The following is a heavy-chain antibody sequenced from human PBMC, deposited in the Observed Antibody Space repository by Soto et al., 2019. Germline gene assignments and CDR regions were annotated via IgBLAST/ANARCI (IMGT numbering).Heavy chain of an antibody. CDR3: AKDGTTAGIHYYGMDV. J-gene: IGHJ6*02. V-gene: IGHV3-23*01. Sequence: GGSLRLSCAASGFTFRTYAMNWVRQAPGKGLEWVSGISGAGGDTYYADSVKGRFTISRDKSKNTLFLQMNSLRAEDTALYFCAKDGTTAGIHYYGMDVWGQGTTVTVSS. D-gene: IGHD2-2*02. CDR1: GFTFRTYA. CDR2: ISGAGGDT.